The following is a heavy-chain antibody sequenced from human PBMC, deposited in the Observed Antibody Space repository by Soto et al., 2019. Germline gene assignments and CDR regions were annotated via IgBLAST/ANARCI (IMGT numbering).Heavy chain of an antibody. D-gene: IGHD3-22*01. CDR3: ARAGQYYDASGYAD. CDR1: GYSFATSG. Sequence: QVKLVQSETEVKKPGASIKVSCKASGYSFATSGMTWVRQAPGQGLEWMGWISVYNGNTNYDQKLQDRATMTTDTSTNTAYLEVRNLRSDDTAVYYCARAGQYYDASGYADWGQGTLVTVSS. J-gene: IGHJ4*02. CDR2: ISVYNGNT. V-gene: IGHV1-18*01.